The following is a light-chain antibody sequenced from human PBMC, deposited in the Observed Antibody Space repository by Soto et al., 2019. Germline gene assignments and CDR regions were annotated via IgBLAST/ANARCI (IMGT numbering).Light chain of an antibody. CDR2: DVF. V-gene: IGLV2-14*01. CDR1: SSDVGGYNY. J-gene: IGLJ1*01. CDR3: SSYTSGTTFV. Sequence: QSALTQPAAVSGSPGQSITISCTGTSSDVGGYNYVSWYQQEPGKAPKLMIYDVFNRPSGVSNRFSASKSGNTASLTISGLQAEDEADYYCSSYTSGTTFVFGTGTRSPS.